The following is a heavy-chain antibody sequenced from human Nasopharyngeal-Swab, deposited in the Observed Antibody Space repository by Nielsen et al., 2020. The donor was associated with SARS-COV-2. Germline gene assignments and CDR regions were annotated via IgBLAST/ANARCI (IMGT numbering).Heavy chain of an antibody. CDR2: ISSSGSTI. CDR1: GFTFSSYE. Sequence: GESLKISCAAPGFTFSSYEMNWVRQAPGKGLEWVSYISSSGSTIYYADSVKGRFTISRDTSKNMLYLQMDSVRADDTAVYYCAKDTGFCTRGSCGPFDSWGQGTLVSVSS. V-gene: IGHV3-48*03. D-gene: IGHD2-8*01. J-gene: IGHJ4*02. CDR3: AKDTGFCTRGSCGPFDS.